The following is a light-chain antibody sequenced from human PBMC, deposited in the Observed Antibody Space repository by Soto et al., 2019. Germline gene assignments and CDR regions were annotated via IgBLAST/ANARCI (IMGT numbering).Light chain of an antibody. J-gene: IGKJ4*01. Sequence: DIQMTQSPSALSASGEDTVTIAGRASQGISNYLAGYQHTPGRVPTLLMDVASTLQSGVPSRFSGSGSGTDFTLTISSLQPDDFATQYCQEYNIVPLTFCVGTRVAIK. V-gene: IGKV1-27*01. CDR2: VAS. CDR1: QGISNY. CDR3: QEYNIVPLT.